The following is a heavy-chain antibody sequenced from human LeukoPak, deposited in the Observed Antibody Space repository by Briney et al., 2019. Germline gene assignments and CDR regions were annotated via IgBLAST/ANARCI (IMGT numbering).Heavy chain of an antibody. V-gene: IGHV1-2*02. J-gene: IGHJ4*02. CDR1: GYTFTGYH. CDR2: INSNSGGT. CDR3: ARSPHILTGENFDY. D-gene: IGHD3-9*01. Sequence: ASVKVSCKASGYTFTGYHMHWVRQAPGQGLEWMGWINSNSGGTNYAQKFQGRVTMTRDTSISTAYMELSRLRSDDTAVYYCARSPHILTGENFDYWGQGTLVTVSS.